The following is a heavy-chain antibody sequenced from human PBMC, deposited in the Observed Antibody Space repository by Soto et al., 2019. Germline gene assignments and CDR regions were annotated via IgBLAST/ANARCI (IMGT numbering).Heavy chain of an antibody. CDR2: IYYSGST. V-gene: IGHV4-59*01. CDR3: ARVYYYDSSRGAFDI. J-gene: IGHJ3*02. D-gene: IGHD3-22*01. CDR1: GGSISSYY. Sequence: SETLSLTCTVSGGSISSYYWSWIRQPPGKGLEWIGYIYYSGSTNYNPSLKSRVTISVDTSKNQFSLKLSSVTAADTAVYYCARVYYYDSSRGAFDIWGQGTMVTVSS.